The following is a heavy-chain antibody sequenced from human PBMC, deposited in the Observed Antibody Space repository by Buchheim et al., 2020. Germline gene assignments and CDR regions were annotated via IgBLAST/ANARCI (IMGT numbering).Heavy chain of an antibody. D-gene: IGHD3-3*01. Sequence: QVQLQESGPGLVKPSETLSLICTVSGGSISYYYWSWIRQPPGKGLEWIGYIYYSGTTNYNPSLKSRVTISVDTSKNQFSLKLNSVTAADTAMYYCARHFTSNYYFDYWGQGTL. CDR2: IYYSGTT. J-gene: IGHJ4*02. CDR3: ARHFTSNYYFDY. CDR1: GGSISYYY. V-gene: IGHV4-59*08.